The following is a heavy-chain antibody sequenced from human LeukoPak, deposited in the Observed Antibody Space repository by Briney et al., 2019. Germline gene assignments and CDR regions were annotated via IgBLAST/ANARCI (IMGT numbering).Heavy chain of an antibody. D-gene: IGHD6-13*01. Sequence: PGGSLRLSCAASGFTFSSYWMHWVRQAPGKGLVWVSPINSDGSITTYADSVKGRFTISRDNSKNTVYLQMNSLRAEDTAVYYCVRWSSSWYFEDWGQGTLVTVSS. CDR3: VRWSSSWYFED. J-gene: IGHJ4*02. CDR1: GFTFSSYW. V-gene: IGHV3-74*01. CDR2: INSDGSIT.